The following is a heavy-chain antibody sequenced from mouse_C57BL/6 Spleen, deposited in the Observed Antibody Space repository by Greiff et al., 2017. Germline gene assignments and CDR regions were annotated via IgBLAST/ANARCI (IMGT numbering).Heavy chain of an antibody. CDR2: ISDGGSYT. CDR3: ARDYDYYAMDY. CDR1: GFTFSSYA. Sequence: EVQLVESGGGLVKPGGSLKLSCAASGFTFSSYAMSWVRQTPEKRLEWVATISDGGSYTYYPDNVKGRFTISRDNAKNNLYLQMSHLKSEDTAMYYCARDYDYYAMDYWGQGTSVTVSS. J-gene: IGHJ4*01. V-gene: IGHV5-4*01.